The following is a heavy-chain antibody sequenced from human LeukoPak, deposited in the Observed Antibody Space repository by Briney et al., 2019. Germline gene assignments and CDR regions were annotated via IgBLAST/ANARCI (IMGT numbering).Heavy chain of an antibody. V-gene: IGHV1-69*13. Sequence: ASVKVSCKASGYTFTSYGISWVRQAPGQGLEWMGGIIPIFGTANYAQKFQGRVTITADESTSTAYMELSSLRSEDTAVYYCARVSVVVPAARSLYYYGMDVWGQGTTVTVSS. CDR1: GYTFTSYG. CDR2: IIPIFGTA. CDR3: ARVSVVVPAARSLYYYGMDV. D-gene: IGHD2-2*01. J-gene: IGHJ6*02.